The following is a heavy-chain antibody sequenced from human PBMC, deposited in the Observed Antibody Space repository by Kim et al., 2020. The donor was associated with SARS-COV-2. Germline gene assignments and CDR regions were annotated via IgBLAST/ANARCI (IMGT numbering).Heavy chain of an antibody. V-gene: IGHV3-30*18. J-gene: IGHJ4*02. CDR3: AKDSRRYCSSTSCHALDY. CDR2: ISYDGSNK. Sequence: GGSLRLSCAASGFTFSSYGMHWVRQAPGKGLEWVAVISYDGSNKYYADSVKGRFTISRDNSKNTLYLQMNSLRAEDTAVYYCAKDSRRYCSSTSCHALDYWGQGTLVTVSS. CDR1: GFTFSSYG. D-gene: IGHD2-2*01.